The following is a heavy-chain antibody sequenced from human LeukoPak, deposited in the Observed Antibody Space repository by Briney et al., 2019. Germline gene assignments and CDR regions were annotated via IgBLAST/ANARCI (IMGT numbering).Heavy chain of an antibody. CDR1: GDSISSKNYY. CDR2: IYYSGST. Sequence: SETLSLTCTVSGDSISSKNYYWGWIRQPPGKGLEWIGSIYYSGSTYYNMSLKSRVTIYVDTSKNQFSLTLNSVTAADTAVYYCARQRMVRGLISRKESYYDYWGQGTLVTVSS. V-gene: IGHV4-39*01. CDR3: ARQRMVRGLISRKESYYDY. D-gene: IGHD3-10*01. J-gene: IGHJ4*02.